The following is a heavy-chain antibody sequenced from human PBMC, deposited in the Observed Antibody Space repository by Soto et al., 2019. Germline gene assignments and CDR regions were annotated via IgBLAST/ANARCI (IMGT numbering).Heavy chain of an antibody. V-gene: IGHV3-30-3*01. D-gene: IGHD3-10*01. CDR2: ISYDGSNK. Sequence: GGSLRLSCAASGFTFSSYAMHWVCQAPGKGLEWVAVISYDGSNKYYADSVKGRFTISRDNSKNTLYLQMNSLRAEDTAVYYCARDRVQERYYGSGSYYMGYWGQGTLVTVSS. J-gene: IGHJ4*02. CDR3: ARDRVQERYYGSGSYYMGY. CDR1: GFTFSSYA.